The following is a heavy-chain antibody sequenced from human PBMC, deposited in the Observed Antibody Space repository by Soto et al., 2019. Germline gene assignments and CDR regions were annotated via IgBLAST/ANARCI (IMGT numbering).Heavy chain of an antibody. D-gene: IGHD6-13*01. Sequence: KPSETLSLTCTVSGGSVSSGDYYWSWIRQPPGKGLEWIGHIYYSGSTSFNPSLKSRVTISVDTSKNRFSLKVNSVAAADAAVYYCARDCHPTYSSSWYYYYYGMDVWGQGTTVTVSS. J-gene: IGHJ6*02. CDR2: IYYSGST. V-gene: IGHV4-61*08. CDR3: ARDCHPTYSSSWYYYYYGMDV. CDR1: GGSVSSGDYY.